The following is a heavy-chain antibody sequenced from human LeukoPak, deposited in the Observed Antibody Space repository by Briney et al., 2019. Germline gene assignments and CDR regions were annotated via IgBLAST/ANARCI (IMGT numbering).Heavy chain of an antibody. J-gene: IGHJ4*02. V-gene: IGHV1-3*01. CDR2: INPGNGNT. Sequence: ASVKVSCKASGYTFTNFGIHWVRQAPGQRLEWMGWINPGNGNTKYSQKIQGRVTMTRDTSTSTVYMELSSLRSEDTAVYYCARDSSSYYFDYWGQGTLVTVSS. CDR3: ARDSSSYYFDY. CDR1: GYTFTNFG. D-gene: IGHD6-13*01.